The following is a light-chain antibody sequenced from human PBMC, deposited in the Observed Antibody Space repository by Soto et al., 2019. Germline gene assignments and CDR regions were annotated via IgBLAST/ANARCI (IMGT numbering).Light chain of an antibody. V-gene: IGLV1-44*01. CDR2: ANF. CDR3: AVWDDGLSGWV. Sequence: QSVLTHAPSASGTPGQSFTISCSGSDSNIGSNTVNWYQQLPGMAPKLLIYANFQRSSGVPDRFSASKSGTSASLAISGLQSEDEAHYYCAVWDDGLSGWVFGGGTKVTVL. J-gene: IGLJ2*01. CDR1: DSNIGSNT.